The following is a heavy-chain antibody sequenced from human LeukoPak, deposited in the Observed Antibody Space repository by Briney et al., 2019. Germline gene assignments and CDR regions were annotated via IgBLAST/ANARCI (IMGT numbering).Heavy chain of an antibody. CDR1: GYTFTSYD. J-gene: IGHJ5*02. CDR2: MNPNSGNT. Sequence: ASVKVSCKASGYTFTSYDINWVRQATGQGLEWMGWMNPNSGNTGYAQKFQGRVTMTTDRSTSTTYMELRSLRSDDTAVYYCARAQQLVHWFDPWGQGTLVTVSS. CDR3: ARAQQLVHWFDP. D-gene: IGHD6-13*01. V-gene: IGHV1-8*01.